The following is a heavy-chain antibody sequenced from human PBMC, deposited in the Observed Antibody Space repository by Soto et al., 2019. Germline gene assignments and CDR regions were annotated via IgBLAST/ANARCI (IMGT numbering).Heavy chain of an antibody. J-gene: IGHJ4*02. CDR3: AKDLSGTTDY. Sequence: HPGGSLRLSCAASGFTFSSYAMSWVRQAPGKGLEWVSAISGSNKYYADSVKGRFTISRDNSKNTLYLQMNSLRAEDTAVYYCAKDLSGTTDYWGQGTLVTVSS. V-gene: IGHV3-23*01. CDR2: ISGSNK. CDR1: GFTFSSYA. D-gene: IGHD1-1*01.